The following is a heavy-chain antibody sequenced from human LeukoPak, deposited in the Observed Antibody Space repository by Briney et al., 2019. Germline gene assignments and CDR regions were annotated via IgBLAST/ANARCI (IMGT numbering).Heavy chain of an antibody. V-gene: IGHV3-48*01. Sequence: PGGSLRLSCAASGFTFSSYSMNWVRQAPGKGLEWVSYISSSSSTIYYADSVKGRFTISRDNAKNSLYLQMNSLRAEDTAVYYCARDYDSWKRHSPPGYWGQGTLVTVSS. CDR2: ISSSSSTI. J-gene: IGHJ4*02. CDR1: GFTFSSYS. D-gene: IGHD3-3*01. CDR3: ARDYDSWKRHSPPGY.